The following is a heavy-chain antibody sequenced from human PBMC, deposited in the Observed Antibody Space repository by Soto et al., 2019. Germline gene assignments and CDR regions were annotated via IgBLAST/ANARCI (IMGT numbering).Heavy chain of an antibody. D-gene: IGHD3-22*01. CDR1: GDSVSSNSAA. CDR2: TYYRSKWYN. J-gene: IGHJ4*02. CDR3: ASQYYYDSSGSQTFDY. Sequence: SQTLSLTCAISGDSVSSNSAAWNWIRQSPSRGLEWLGRTYYRSKWYNDYAVSVKSRITINPDTSKNQFSLKLSSVTAADTAVYYCASQYYYDSSGSQTFDYWGQGTLVTVSS. V-gene: IGHV6-1*01.